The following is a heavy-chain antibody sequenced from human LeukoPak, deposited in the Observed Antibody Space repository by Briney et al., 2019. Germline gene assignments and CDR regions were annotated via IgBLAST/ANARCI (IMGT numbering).Heavy chain of an antibody. Sequence: SETLSLTCTVSGGSINNSYWTWLRQPPGKGLEWIGHIYYSGSTNYNPSLKSRVTMSVDTSKNQFSLKLSSVTAADTAVYYCARVWYSSGWYYFDYWGQGTLVTVSS. J-gene: IGHJ4*02. CDR1: GGSINNSY. V-gene: IGHV4-59*12. D-gene: IGHD6-19*01. CDR3: ARVWYSSGWYYFDY. CDR2: IYYSGST.